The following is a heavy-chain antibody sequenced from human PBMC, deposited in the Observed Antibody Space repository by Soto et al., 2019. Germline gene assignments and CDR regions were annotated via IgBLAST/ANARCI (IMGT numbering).Heavy chain of an antibody. CDR2: ISSSSSYI. J-gene: IGHJ6*02. CDR3: AREARRYYGSGGEYGMDV. Sequence: GGSLRLSCAASGFTFSSYSMNWVRQAPGKGLEWVSSISSSSSYIYYADSVKGRFTISRDNAKNSLYLQMNSLRAEDTAVYYCAREARRYYGSGGEYGMDVWGQGTTVTVSS. CDR1: GFTFSSYS. V-gene: IGHV3-21*01. D-gene: IGHD3-10*01.